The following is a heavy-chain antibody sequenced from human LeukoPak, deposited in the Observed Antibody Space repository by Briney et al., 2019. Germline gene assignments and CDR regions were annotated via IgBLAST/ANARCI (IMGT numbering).Heavy chain of an antibody. CDR1: GYSFTTYD. Sequence: ASVTVSCKASGYSFTTYDVNWVRQAPGQGLEWMGWMNPKSGNTGYAPKFQGRVTMTRNTSIDTAFMELKSLSFEDTAVYYCAKATTTIAAVPHNPWGQGTLVTVSS. J-gene: IGHJ5*02. CDR2: MNPKSGNT. D-gene: IGHD6-13*01. V-gene: IGHV1-8*01. CDR3: AKATTTIAAVPHNP.